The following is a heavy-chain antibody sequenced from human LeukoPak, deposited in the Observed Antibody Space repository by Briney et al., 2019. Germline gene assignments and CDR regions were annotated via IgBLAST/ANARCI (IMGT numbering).Heavy chain of an antibody. CDR2: IFYTGST. J-gene: IGHJ4*02. V-gene: IGHV4-59*12. CDR3: ARTAVAGNHFDY. CDR1: GGSINSYY. Sequence: TSETLSLTCTVSGGSINSYYWSWIRQPPGKGLEWIGSIFYTGSTYYNASLKSRVTMSVDKSKNQFSLKLSSVTAADTAVYYCARTAVAGNHFDYWGQGTLVTVSS. D-gene: IGHD6-19*01.